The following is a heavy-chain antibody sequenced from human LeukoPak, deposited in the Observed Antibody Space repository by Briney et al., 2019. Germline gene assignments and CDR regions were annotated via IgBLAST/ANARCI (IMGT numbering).Heavy chain of an antibody. J-gene: IGHJ4*02. CDR2: TYYRSKWYN. CDR1: GDSVSSNSAA. CDR3: ARERARNYYYDSSGYSNPLDY. V-gene: IGHV6-1*01. Sequence: SQTLSLTCAISGDSVSSNSAAWNWIRQSPSRGLEWLGRTYYRSKWYNDYAVSVKSRITINPDTSKNQFSLQLNSVTPEDTAVYYRARERARNYYYDSSGYSNPLDYWGQGTLVTVSS. D-gene: IGHD3-22*01.